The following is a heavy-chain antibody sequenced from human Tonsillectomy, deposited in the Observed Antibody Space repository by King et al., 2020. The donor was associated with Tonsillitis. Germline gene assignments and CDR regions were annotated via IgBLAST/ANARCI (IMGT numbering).Heavy chain of an antibody. CDR2: IRNKASGGTT. V-gene: IGHV3-49*04. CDR3: TGPYWYFDL. J-gene: IGHJ2*01. Sequence: VQLVESGGGLVQPGRSLRLSCTASGIKFGDYHMSWVRQAPGKGLEWVGFIRNKASGGTTDYAASVKGRFTISRDDSKSIAYLQMNSLKTEDTAVYYCTGPYWYFDLWGRGTLVTVSS. CDR1: GIKFGDYH.